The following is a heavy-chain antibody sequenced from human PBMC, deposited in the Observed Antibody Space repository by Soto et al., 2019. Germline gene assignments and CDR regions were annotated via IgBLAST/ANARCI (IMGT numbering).Heavy chain of an antibody. Sequence: ESGPTLVNPTQTLTLTCTFSGFSLSTSGMCVSWIRQPPGKALEWLALIDWEDRKYYRASLKTRLTISKDTPENRVVLTLTDMDPVDTATYFCARTPRLSGHYFAMDLWGRGTTVTVSS. D-gene: IGHD3-16*02. CDR2: IDWEDRK. V-gene: IGHV2-70*01. CDR3: ARTPRLSGHYFAMDL. CDR1: GFSLSTSGMC. J-gene: IGHJ6*02.